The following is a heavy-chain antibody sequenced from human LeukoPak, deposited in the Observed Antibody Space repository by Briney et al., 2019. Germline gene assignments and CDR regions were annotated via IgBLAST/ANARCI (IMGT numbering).Heavy chain of an antibody. Sequence: SETLSLTCAVYGGSFSGYYWSWIRQPPGKGLEWIGEINHSGSTNYNPSLKSRATISVATSKNQFSLKLSSVSAADTAVDYCSRGGGNYYVTSPFAYWGQGTLVTVSS. CDR1: GGSFSGYY. V-gene: IGHV4-34*01. J-gene: IGHJ4*02. CDR3: SRGGGNYYVTSPFAY. D-gene: IGHD3-10*02. CDR2: INHSGST.